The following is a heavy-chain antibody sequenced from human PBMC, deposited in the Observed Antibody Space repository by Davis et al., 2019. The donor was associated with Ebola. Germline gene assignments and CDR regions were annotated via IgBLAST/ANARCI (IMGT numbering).Heavy chain of an antibody. CDR1: GFTFSSYG. CDR3: AKDLAYSSLTDLYYYYYGMDV. J-gene: IGHJ6*04. CDR2: ISYDGSNK. D-gene: IGHD6-13*01. Sequence: GESLKISCAASGFTFSSYGMHWVRQAPGKGLEWVSVISYDGSNKYYADSVKGRFTISRDNSKNTLYLQMNSLRAEDTAVYYCAKDLAYSSLTDLYYYYYGMDVWGKGTTVTV. V-gene: IGHV3-30*18.